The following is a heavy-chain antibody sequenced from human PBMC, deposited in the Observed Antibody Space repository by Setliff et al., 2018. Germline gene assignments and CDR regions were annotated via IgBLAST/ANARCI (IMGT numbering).Heavy chain of an antibody. Sequence: GGSLRLSCIMSGFSAASGFTFSSSGMHWVRQAPGKGLEWMTFRGNDRSSQYYADSVQGRFTVSRDNSRNTLYLDMNSLRGEDTAVYYCARDKGVISLDYWGQGTLVTVSS. CDR2: RGNDRSSQ. CDR1: GFTFSSSG. V-gene: IGHV3-30*02. J-gene: IGHJ4*02. CDR3: ARDKGVISLDY. D-gene: IGHD3-10*01.